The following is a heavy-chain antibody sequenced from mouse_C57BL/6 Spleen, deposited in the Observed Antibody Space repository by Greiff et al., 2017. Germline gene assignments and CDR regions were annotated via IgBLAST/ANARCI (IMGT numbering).Heavy chain of an antibody. Sequence: EVKVVESGGGLVQPGGSLKLSSAASGFTFSDYYMYWVRQTPEKRLEWVAYISNGGGSTYYPDTVKGRFTISRDNAKNTLYLQMSRLKSEDTAMYYCARSSLRDYAMDYWGQGTSVTVSS. CDR3: ARSSLRDYAMDY. CDR1: GFTFSDYY. CDR2: ISNGGGST. J-gene: IGHJ4*01. D-gene: IGHD1-1*01. V-gene: IGHV5-12*01.